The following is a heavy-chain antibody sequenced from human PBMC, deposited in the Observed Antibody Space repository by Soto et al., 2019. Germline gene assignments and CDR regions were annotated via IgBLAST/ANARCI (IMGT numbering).Heavy chain of an antibody. Sequence: SLRLSCAASGFTFSDYYMSWIRQAPGKGLEWVSYISSSGSTIYYADSVKGRFTISRDNAKNSLYLQMNSLRAEDTAVYYCARSGCRGYDFFPWFDPWGQGTLVTVTS. CDR2: ISSSGSTI. CDR3: ARSGCRGYDFFPWFDP. V-gene: IGHV3-11*01. D-gene: IGHD5-12*01. J-gene: IGHJ5*02. CDR1: GFTFSDYY.